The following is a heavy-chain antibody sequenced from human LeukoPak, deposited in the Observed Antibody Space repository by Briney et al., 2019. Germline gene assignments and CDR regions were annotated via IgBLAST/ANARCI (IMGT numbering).Heavy chain of an antibody. Sequence: PGGSLRLSCAASGFTFSSYAMSWVRQAPGKGLEWVSAISGSGGSTYYADSVKGRFTISRDNSKNTLYLQMNSLRAGDTAIYYCAKGGFGVVIDPFDYWGQGTLVTVSS. CDR1: GFTFSSYA. J-gene: IGHJ4*02. V-gene: IGHV3-23*01. CDR2: ISGSGGST. CDR3: AKGGFGVVIDPFDY. D-gene: IGHD3-3*01.